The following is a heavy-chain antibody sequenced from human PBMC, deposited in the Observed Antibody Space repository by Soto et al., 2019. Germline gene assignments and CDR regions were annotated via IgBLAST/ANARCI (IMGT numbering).Heavy chain of an antibody. V-gene: IGHV3-21*01. CDR2: ISSSSSYI. Sequence: PGGSLRLSCAASGFTFSSYSMNWVRQAPGKGLEWVSSISSSSSYIYYADSVKGRFTISRDNAKNSLYLQMNSLRAEDTAVYYCARDSHGSSWPEDYYGMDVWGQGTTVTVSS. J-gene: IGHJ6*02. CDR3: ARDSHGSSWPEDYYGMDV. D-gene: IGHD6-13*01. CDR1: GFTFSSYS.